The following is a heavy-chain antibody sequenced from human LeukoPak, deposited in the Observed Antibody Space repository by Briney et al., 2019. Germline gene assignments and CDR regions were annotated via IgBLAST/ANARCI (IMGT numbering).Heavy chain of an antibody. Sequence: SVKLSCKASGGTFSSYAMSWVRQAPGQGLEWMGGIIPIFGTANYAQKFQGRVTITTDESTSTAYMELSSLRSEDTAVYYCTRGDSSSWAIFDYWGEGTLVTVSP. CDR1: GGTFSSYA. CDR3: TRGDSSSWAIFDY. J-gene: IGHJ4*02. V-gene: IGHV1-69*05. D-gene: IGHD6-13*01. CDR2: IIPIFGTA.